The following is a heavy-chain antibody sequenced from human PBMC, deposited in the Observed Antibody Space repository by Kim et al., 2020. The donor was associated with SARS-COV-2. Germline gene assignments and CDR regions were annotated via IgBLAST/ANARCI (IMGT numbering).Heavy chain of an antibody. D-gene: IGHD6-19*01. CDR3: ATGYSSGWGGYYFDY. CDR1: GGTFSSYA. J-gene: IGHJ4*02. CDR2: IIPIFGTA. V-gene: IGHV1-69*13. Sequence: SVKVSCKASGGTFSSYAISWVRQAPGQGLEWMGGIIPIFGTANYAQKFQGRVTITADESTSTAYMELSSLRSEDTAVYYCATGYSSGWGGYYFDYWGQGTLVTVSS.